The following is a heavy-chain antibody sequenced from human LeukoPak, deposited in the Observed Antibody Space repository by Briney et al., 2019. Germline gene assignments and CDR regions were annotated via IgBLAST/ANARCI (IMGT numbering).Heavy chain of an antibody. J-gene: IGHJ4*02. CDR2: IYYSGST. CDR3: ARPSSSSWGY. V-gene: IGHV4-39*07. D-gene: IGHD6-13*01. Sequence: SETLSLTCTVSGGSISSSSYYWGWIRQPPGKGLEWIGSIYYSGSTYYNPSLKSRVTISVDTSKNQFSLKLSSVTAADTAVYYCARPSSSSWGYWGQGTLVTVSS. CDR1: GGSISSSSYY.